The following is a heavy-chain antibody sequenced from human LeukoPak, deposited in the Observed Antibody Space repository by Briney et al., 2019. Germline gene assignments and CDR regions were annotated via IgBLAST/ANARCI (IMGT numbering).Heavy chain of an antibody. CDR1: GYTLTELS. Sequence: ASVKVSCKVSGYTLTELSMHWVRQAPGKGLEWMGGFDPEDGETIYAQKFRGRVTMAEDTSTDTAYMELSSLRSEDTAVYYCATAALPYYYGSGRGGDFDYWGQGTLVTVSS. V-gene: IGHV1-24*01. J-gene: IGHJ4*02. CDR2: FDPEDGET. D-gene: IGHD3-10*01. CDR3: ATAALPYYYGSGRGGDFDY.